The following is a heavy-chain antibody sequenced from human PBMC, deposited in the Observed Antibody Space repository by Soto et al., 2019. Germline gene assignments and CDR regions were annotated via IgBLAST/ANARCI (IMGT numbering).Heavy chain of an antibody. CDR3: ARDLLADPDFWSGYYTDYYGMDV. Sequence: GGSLRLSCAASGFTFSSYSMNWVRQAPGKGLEWVSSISSSSSYIYYADSVKGRFTISRDNAKNSLYLQMNSLRAEDTAVYYCARDLLADPDFWSGYYTDYYGMDVWGQGTTVTVSS. CDR1: GFTFSSYS. J-gene: IGHJ6*02. V-gene: IGHV3-21*01. D-gene: IGHD3-3*01. CDR2: ISSSSSYI.